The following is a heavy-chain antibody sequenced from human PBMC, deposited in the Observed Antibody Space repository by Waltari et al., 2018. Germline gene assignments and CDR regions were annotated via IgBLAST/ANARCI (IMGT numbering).Heavy chain of an antibody. Sequence: QVQLVESGGGVVQPGRSLRLSCAASGFTFSSYGMHWFRQAPGKGLEWVAGIWYDGSNKYYADSVKGRFTISRDNSKNTLYLQMNSLRAEDTAVYYCARDDDFWSGYPRVWGQGTLVTVSS. CDR1: GFTFSSYG. D-gene: IGHD3-3*01. J-gene: IGHJ4*02. CDR2: IWYDGSNK. V-gene: IGHV3-33*01. CDR3: ARDDDFWSGYPRV.